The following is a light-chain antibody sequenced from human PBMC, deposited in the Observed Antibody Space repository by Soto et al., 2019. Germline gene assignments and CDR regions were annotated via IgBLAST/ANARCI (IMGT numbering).Light chain of an antibody. CDR2: GNS. V-gene: IGLV1-40*01. CDR1: SSKIGAGYD. J-gene: IGLJ3*02. Sequence: QSVLTQPPSVSGATRQRVTSSCTGSSSKIGAGYDVHWYQQLPGTAPKLLIYGNSNRPSGVPDRFSGSKSGTSASLAITGLQAEDEADYYCQSYDSSLSGWVFGGGTKLT. CDR3: QSYDSSLSGWV.